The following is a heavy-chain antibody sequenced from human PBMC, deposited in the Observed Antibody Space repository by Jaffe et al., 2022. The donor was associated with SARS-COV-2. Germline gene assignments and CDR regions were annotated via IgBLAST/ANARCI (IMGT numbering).Heavy chain of an antibody. CDR2: INPSGGST. CDR3: ASYGLTTVTRNYYYGMDV. D-gene: IGHD4-17*01. V-gene: IGHV1-46*01. Sequence: QVQLVQSGAEVKKPGASVKVSCKASGYTFTSYYMHWVRQAPGQGLEWMGIINPSGGSTSYAQKFQGRVTMTRDTSTSTVYMELSSLRSEDTAVYYCASYGLTTVTRNYYYGMDVWGQGTTVTVSS. CDR1: GYTFTSYY. J-gene: IGHJ6*02.